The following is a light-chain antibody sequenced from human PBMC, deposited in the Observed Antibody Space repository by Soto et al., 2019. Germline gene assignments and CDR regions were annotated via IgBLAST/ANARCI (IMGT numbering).Light chain of an antibody. V-gene: IGLV1-47*01. CDR3: AAWDDSLSKV. J-gene: IGLJ3*02. Sequence: QSVLTQPPSASGTPGQRVNISCSGSSSNIGSNYVYWYQQLPGTAPKLLIYRNNQRPSGVPDRFSGSKSGTSASLAISGLRSEDEADYYCAAWDDSLSKVFGGGTKVTVL. CDR1: SSNIGSNY. CDR2: RNN.